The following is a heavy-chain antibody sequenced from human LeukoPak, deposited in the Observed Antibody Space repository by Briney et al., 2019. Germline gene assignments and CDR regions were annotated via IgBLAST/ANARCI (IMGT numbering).Heavy chain of an antibody. J-gene: IGHJ4*02. D-gene: IGHD4-17*01. Sequence: ASVKVSCKASGYTFTSYGISWVRQAPGQGLEWMGWISAYNGNTNYAQKLQGRVTMTTDTSTSTAYMELRSLRSDDTAVYYCARDRNDYGDFTPGLWGQGTLVTVSS. CDR3: ARDRNDYGDFTPGL. V-gene: IGHV1-18*01. CDR1: GYTFTSYG. CDR2: ISAYNGNT.